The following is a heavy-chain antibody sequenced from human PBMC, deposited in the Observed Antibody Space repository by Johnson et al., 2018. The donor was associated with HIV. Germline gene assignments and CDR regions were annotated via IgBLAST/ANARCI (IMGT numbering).Heavy chain of an antibody. CDR1: GFTFDDYA. J-gene: IGHJ3*02. D-gene: IGHD1-26*01. V-gene: IGHV3-9*01. CDR2: ISWNSGSI. Sequence: VQLVESGGGLVQPGRSLRLSCAASGFTFDDYAMHWVWQAPGKGLEWVSGISWNSGSIGYADSVKGRFTISRDNAKNSLYLQMNSLRAEDTALYYCARDFGLEWELDGAFDIWGQGTMVTVSS. CDR3: ARDFGLEWELDGAFDI.